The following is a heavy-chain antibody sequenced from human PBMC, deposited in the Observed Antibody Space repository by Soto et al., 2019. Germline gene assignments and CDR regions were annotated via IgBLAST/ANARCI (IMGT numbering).Heavy chain of an antibody. D-gene: IGHD1-26*01. V-gene: IGHV3-20*04. J-gene: IGHJ4*02. CDR1: GFTFDDYG. Sequence: EVQLLESGGGVLRPGGSLRLSCADSGFTFDDYGMRWARQAPGKGLEWVSGVNWNGGSTGYADSVKGRFTISRDNAKNSLYLQMNRLRAEDTAFYYCVRGASLNFDYWGQGTLVTVSS. CDR2: VNWNGGST. CDR3: VRGASLNFDY.